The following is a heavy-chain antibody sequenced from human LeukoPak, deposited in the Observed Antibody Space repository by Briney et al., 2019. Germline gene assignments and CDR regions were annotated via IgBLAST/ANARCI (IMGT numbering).Heavy chain of an antibody. CDR1: GFTFSSYA. D-gene: IGHD5-18*01. CDR2: ISYDGSNK. J-gene: IGHJ3*02. CDR3: ARPNHVDTAMVEYAFDI. Sequence: PGGSLRLSCAASGFTFSSYAMHWVRQAPGKGLEWVAVISYDGSNKYYADSVKGRFTISRDNSKNTLCLQMNSLRAEDTAVYYCARPNHVDTAMVEYAFDIWGQGTMVTVSS. V-gene: IGHV3-30-3*01.